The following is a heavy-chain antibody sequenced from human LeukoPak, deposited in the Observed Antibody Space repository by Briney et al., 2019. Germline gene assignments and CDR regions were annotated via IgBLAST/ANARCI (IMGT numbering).Heavy chain of an antibody. Sequence: SETLSLTCTVSGGCISSYYWSWIRQPAGKGLEGIGRIYTSGSTNYNPSLKSRVTMSVDTSKNQFSLKLSSVTAADTAVYYCAREHSYQVYYYDSSGYPDPAFDIWGQGTMVTVSS. J-gene: IGHJ3*02. CDR1: GGCISSYY. D-gene: IGHD3-22*01. V-gene: IGHV4-4*07. CDR2: IYTSGST. CDR3: AREHSYQVYYYDSSGYPDPAFDI.